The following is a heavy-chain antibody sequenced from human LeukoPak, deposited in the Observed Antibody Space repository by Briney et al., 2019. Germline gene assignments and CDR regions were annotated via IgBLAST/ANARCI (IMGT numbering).Heavy chain of an antibody. CDR3: ARELGYCGSTSCYLDP. J-gene: IGHJ5*02. V-gene: IGHV4-61*02. Sequence: SSETLSLTCTVSGGSISSGSYYWSWIRQPAGKGLEWIGRIYTSGSTNYNPSLKSRVTISVDTSKNQFSLKLSSVTAADTAVYYCARELGYCGSTSCYLDPWGQGTLVTVSS. CDR2: IYTSGST. D-gene: IGHD2-2*01. CDR1: GGSISSGSYY.